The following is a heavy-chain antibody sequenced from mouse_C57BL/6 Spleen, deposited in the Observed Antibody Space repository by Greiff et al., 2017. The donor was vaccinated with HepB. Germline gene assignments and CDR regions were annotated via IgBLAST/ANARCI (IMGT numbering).Heavy chain of an antibody. CDR2: IDPENGDT. Sequence: VQLKESGAELVRPGASVKLSCTASGFNIKDDYMHWVKQRPEQGLEWIGWIDPENGDTEYASKFQGKATITAYTSSNTAYLQISSLTSEDTAVYYCTTLGRPYYFDYWGQGTTLTVSS. J-gene: IGHJ2*01. D-gene: IGHD4-1*01. CDR3: TTLGRPYYFDY. CDR1: GFNIKDDY. V-gene: IGHV14-4*01.